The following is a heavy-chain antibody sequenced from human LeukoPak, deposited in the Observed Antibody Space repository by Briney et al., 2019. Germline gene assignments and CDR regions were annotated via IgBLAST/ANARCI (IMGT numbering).Heavy chain of an antibody. CDR1: GYTFTGYY. CDR3: ARTYYGGNSFFDY. Sequence: ASVTVSFKASGYTFTGYYMHWVRQAPGQGVDWMGWINPNSGGTNYAQKFQGRVTMTRDTSISTAYMELSRLRSDDTAVYYCARTYYGGNSFFDYWGQGTLVTVSS. J-gene: IGHJ4*02. CDR2: INPNSGGT. D-gene: IGHD4-23*01. V-gene: IGHV1-2*02.